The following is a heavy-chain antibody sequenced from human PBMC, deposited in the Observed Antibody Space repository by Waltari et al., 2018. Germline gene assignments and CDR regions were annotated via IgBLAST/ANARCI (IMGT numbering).Heavy chain of an antibody. D-gene: IGHD6-6*01. Sequence: QVQLVQSGAEVKKPGASVKVSCKASGYTFTGYYMHWVRQAPGQGLEWRGRINPNSGGTNDAQKFQGRVTMTRNTSRSTAYMELSSLRSEDTAVYYCAREGWLVLDYWGQGTLVTVSS. J-gene: IGHJ4*02. CDR3: AREGWLVLDY. V-gene: IGHV1-2*06. CDR1: GYTFTGYY. CDR2: INPNSGGT.